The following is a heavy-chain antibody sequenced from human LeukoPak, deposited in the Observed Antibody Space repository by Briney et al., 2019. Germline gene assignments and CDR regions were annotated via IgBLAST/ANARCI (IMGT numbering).Heavy chain of an antibody. D-gene: IGHD3-22*01. CDR3: ASSGYPVEYFDD. J-gene: IGHJ4*02. CDR1: GVSITSYY. Sequence: PSETLSLTCTVSGVSITSYYWSWIRQPPGKGLEWIGYIYYSGSTNYNPSLKSRVTISVDTSKNQFSLKLSSVTAADTAIYYCASSGYPVEYFDDWGQGTLVTVSS. V-gene: IGHV4-59*01. CDR2: IYYSGST.